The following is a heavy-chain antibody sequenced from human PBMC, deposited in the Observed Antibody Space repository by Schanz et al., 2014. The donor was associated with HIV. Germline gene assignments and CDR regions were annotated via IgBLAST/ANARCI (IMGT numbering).Heavy chain of an antibody. D-gene: IGHD6-13*01. CDR3: AKDKSRHTYSSSSIFDP. Sequence: MQLVESGGGVVQPGRSLRLSCAASGFTFSTNDMHWVRQAPGKGLVWVSAISATGGSTYYADSVKGRFTISRDNSKNTLYLQMNSLRPEDTAVYYCAKDKSRHTYSSSSIFDPWGQGTLVTVSS. V-gene: IGHV3-23*04. J-gene: IGHJ5*02. CDR1: GFTFSTND. CDR2: ISATGGST.